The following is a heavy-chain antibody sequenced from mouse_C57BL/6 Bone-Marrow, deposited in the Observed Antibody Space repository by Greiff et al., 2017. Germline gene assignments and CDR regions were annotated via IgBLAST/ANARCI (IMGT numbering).Heavy chain of an antibody. V-gene: IGHV1-55*01. CDR1: GYTFTSYW. J-gene: IGHJ1*03. D-gene: IGHD2-14*01. CDR2: IYPGSGST. Sequence: VQLQQPGAELVKPGASVKMSCKASGYTFTSYWITWVKQRPGQGLEWIGDIYPGSGSTNYNEKFKSKATLTVDPSSNTAYLQLSSLTSEDTAIYYCARGRYASWYFDVWGTGTTVTVSS. CDR3: ARGRYASWYFDV.